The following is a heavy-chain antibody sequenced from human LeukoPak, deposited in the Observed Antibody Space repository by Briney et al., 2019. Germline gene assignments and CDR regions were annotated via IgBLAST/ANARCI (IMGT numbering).Heavy chain of an antibody. CDR1: GGTFSSYA. CDR2: VIPIFGTA. D-gene: IGHD2-2*01. J-gene: IGHJ4*02. Sequence: ASVKVSCKASGGTFSSYAISWVRQAPGPGLEWMGGVIPIFGTANYAQKFQGRVTITADESTSTAYMELSSLRSEDTAVYYCAVGYCSSTSCYDYDYWGQGTLVTVSS. V-gene: IGHV1-69*01. CDR3: AVGYCSSTSCYDYDY.